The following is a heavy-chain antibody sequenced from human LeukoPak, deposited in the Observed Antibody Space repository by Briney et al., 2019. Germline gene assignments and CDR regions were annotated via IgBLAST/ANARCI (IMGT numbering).Heavy chain of an antibody. V-gene: IGHV3-7*01. J-gene: IGHJ6*02. CDR1: GFTFSSYW. CDR2: IKQDGSEK. Sequence: QAGGSLRPSCAASGFTFSSYWMSWVRQAPGKGLEWVANIKQDGSEKYYVDSVKGRFTISRDNAKNSLYLQMNSLRAEDTAVYYCASQYSSSWYEYYYYYGMDVWGQGTTVTVSS. D-gene: IGHD6-13*01. CDR3: ASQYSSSWYEYYYYYGMDV.